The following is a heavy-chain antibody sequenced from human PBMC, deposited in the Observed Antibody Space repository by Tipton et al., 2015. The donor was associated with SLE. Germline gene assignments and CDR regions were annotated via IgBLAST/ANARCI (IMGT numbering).Heavy chain of an antibody. CDR2: IYTSGST. D-gene: IGHD1-26*01. CDR3: AREATDYWYFDL. Sequence: TLSLTCTVSGGSISSYYWSWIRQPAGKGLEWIGRIYTSGSTNYNPSLKSRVTMSIDTSENQFSLKLTSVTAAGTAVYYCAREATDYWYFDLWGRVTLVTVSS. CDR1: GGSISSYY. V-gene: IGHV4-4*07. J-gene: IGHJ2*01.